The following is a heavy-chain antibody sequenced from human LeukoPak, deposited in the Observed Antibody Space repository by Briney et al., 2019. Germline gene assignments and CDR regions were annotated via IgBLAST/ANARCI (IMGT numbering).Heavy chain of an antibody. V-gene: IGHV4-59*01. CDR3: ARENYSLDY. CDR1: GGSISPYY. Sequence: SETLSLTCTVSGGSISPYYWSWIRQPPGKGLEWIAYITHSGSTVYNPSLKSRATISLDTSEKQFSLKLSSVTTADTALYYCARENYSLDYWGQGTLVTVSS. D-gene: IGHD2-15*01. J-gene: IGHJ4*02. CDR2: ITHSGST.